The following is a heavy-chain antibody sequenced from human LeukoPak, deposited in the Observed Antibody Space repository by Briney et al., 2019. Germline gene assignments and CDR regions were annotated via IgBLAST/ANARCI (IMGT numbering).Heavy chain of an antibody. J-gene: IGHJ3*02. CDR3: AKGYNWNDVGSAFDI. V-gene: IGHV3-9*01. CDR2: ISWNSGSI. CDR1: GFTFDDYA. D-gene: IGHD1-1*01. Sequence: GRSLRLSCAASGFTFDDYAMHWVRQAPGKGLEWVSGISWNSGSIGYADSVKGRFTISRDNAKNSLYLQMNSLRAEGTALYYCAKGYNWNDVGSAFDIWGQGTMVTVSS.